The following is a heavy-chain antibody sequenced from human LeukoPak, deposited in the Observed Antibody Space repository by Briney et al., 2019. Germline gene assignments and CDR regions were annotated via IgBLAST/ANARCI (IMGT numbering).Heavy chain of an antibody. CDR1: GFTFSSYS. Sequence: GGSLRLSCAASGFTFSSYSMNWVRQAPGKGLEWVSSISSSSSYIYYADSVKGRFTISRDNAKNSLYLQMNSLRAEDTAVYYCASLYDYVWESPPLDYWGQGTLVTVSS. J-gene: IGHJ4*02. D-gene: IGHD3-16*01. CDR3: ASLYDYVWESPPLDY. CDR2: ISSSSSYI. V-gene: IGHV3-21*01.